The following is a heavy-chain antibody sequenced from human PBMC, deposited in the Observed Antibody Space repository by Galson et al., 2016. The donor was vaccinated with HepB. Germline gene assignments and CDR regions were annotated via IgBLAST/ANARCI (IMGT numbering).Heavy chain of an antibody. Sequence: SLRLSCAASGFTFSNYGMNWVRQSPGKGLEWVSFSGSDGSPYYADTVKGRFTISRDNSKDTLYRQMISLSAADTAVYFCPKFSKGDGHYYFDFWGQGTLVTVSS. D-gene: IGHD4-17*01. J-gene: IGHJ4*02. CDR2: SGSDGSP. CDR1: GFTFSNYG. CDR3: PKFSKGDGHYYFDF. V-gene: IGHV3-23*01.